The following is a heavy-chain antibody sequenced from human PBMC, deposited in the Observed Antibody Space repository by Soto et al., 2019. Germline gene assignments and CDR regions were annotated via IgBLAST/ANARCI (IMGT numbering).Heavy chain of an antibody. Sequence: QFQLVQSGAEEKKPGASVKVSCKASGYTFTSYAMHWVRKAPGQRREWMGWINAGNGNRKYSQKSQGRDTITRDTSASTAYMELSSLRSADTAVYYSATSIVVVTARDYWGQGTLVTVSS. CDR1: GYTFTSYA. V-gene: IGHV1-3*05. CDR2: INAGNGNR. CDR3: ATSIVVVTARDY. D-gene: IGHD2-21*02. J-gene: IGHJ4*02.